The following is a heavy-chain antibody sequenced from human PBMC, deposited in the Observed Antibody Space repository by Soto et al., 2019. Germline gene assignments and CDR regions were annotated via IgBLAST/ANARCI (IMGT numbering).Heavy chain of an antibody. CDR3: ARDTHYYDSSGYYPSWFDP. V-gene: IGHV4-31*03. Sequence: SETLSLTCTVSGGSISSGGYYWSWIRQHPGKGLEWIGYIYYSGSTYYNPSLKSRVTISVDTSKNQFSLKLSSVTAADTAVYYCARDTHYYDSSGYYPSWFDPWGQGTLVTVSS. CDR2: IYYSGST. CDR1: GGSISSGGYY. J-gene: IGHJ5*02. D-gene: IGHD3-22*01.